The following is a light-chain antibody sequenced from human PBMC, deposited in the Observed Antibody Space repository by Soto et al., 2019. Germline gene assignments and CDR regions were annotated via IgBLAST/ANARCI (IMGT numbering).Light chain of an antibody. CDR2: KES. Sequence: DIQMTQSRSTLSGSVGDRVTITCRASQTISSWLAWYQQKPGKAPKIMIYKESTLKSGVPSRFSGSGSGTELTLTISRLQPDDFATYYCQNYNSYSEAFGQGTKVDIK. CDR3: QNYNSYSEA. J-gene: IGKJ1*01. CDR1: QTISSW. V-gene: IGKV1-5*03.